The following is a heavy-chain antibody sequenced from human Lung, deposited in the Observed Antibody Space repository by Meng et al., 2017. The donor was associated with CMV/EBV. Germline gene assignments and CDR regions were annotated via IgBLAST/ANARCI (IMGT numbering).Heavy chain of an antibody. CDR3: AKGDDSGWSPFDY. J-gene: IGHJ4*02. Sequence: GGSLRLXCAASGFTFSNYAMNWVRQAPGKGLEWVSVIYSDGSSTYYADSVKGRFTISRDNSKNTLDLQMNSLRAEDTAVYYCAKGDDSGWSPFDYSVQGPLVTVSS. CDR2: IYSDGSST. D-gene: IGHD3-22*01. V-gene: IGHV3-23*03. CDR1: GFTFSNYA.